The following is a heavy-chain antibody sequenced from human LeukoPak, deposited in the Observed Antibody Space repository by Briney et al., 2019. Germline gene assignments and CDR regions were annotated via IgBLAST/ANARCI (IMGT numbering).Heavy chain of an antibody. J-gene: IGHJ6*03. CDR3: AKSGYCSGGSCYYYYYMDV. Sequence: GGSLRPSCAASGFTFSSYAMSWVRQAPGKGLEWVSAISGSGGSTYYADSVKGRFTISRDNSKNTLYLQMNSLRAEDTAVYYCAKSGYCSGGSCYYYYYMDVWGKGTTVTVSS. CDR1: GFTFSSYA. D-gene: IGHD2-15*01. V-gene: IGHV3-23*01. CDR2: ISGSGGST.